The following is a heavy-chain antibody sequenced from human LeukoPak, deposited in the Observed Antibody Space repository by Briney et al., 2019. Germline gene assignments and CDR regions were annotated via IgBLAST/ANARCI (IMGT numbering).Heavy chain of an antibody. Sequence: GGSLRLSCAASGFTFSSYAMSWVRQAPGKGLEWVAFIRYDGSNKYYTDSVKGRFTISRDNSKNTLYLQMNSLRAEDTAVYYCAKGRGWEASYYYYYMDVWGKGTTVTISS. D-gene: IGHD1-26*01. V-gene: IGHV3-30*02. CDR2: IRYDGSNK. J-gene: IGHJ6*03. CDR1: GFTFSSYA. CDR3: AKGRGWEASYYYYYMDV.